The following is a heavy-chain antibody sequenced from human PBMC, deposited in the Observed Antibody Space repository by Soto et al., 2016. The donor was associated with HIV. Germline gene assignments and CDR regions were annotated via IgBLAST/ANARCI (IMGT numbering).Heavy chain of an antibody. CDR3: AKDRGTMVRGVTLYYYYYGMDV. CDR2: ISGSGGST. V-gene: IGHV3-23*01. CDR1: KFTFSSYA. J-gene: IGHJ6*02. Sequence: EVQLLESGGGLVQPGGSLRLSCAASKFTFSSYAVSWVRQAPGKGLEWVSAISGSGGSTYYADSVKGRFTISRDNSKNTLYLQMNSLRAEDTAVYYCAKDRGTMVRGVTLYYYYYGMDVWGQGTTVTVSS. D-gene: IGHD3-10*01.